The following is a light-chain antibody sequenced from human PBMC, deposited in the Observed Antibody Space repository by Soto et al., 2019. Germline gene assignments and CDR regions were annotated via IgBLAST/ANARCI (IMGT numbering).Light chain of an antibody. CDR2: DAS. CDR1: QSVSSC. CDR3: QQRSNWPT. V-gene: IGKV3-11*01. J-gene: IGKJ3*01. Sequence: EIVLTQSPATLSLSPGERASLSCRASQSVSSCLAWYQQKPGQAPRLLIYDASNRATGIPARFSGSGSGTDFTLTISSLEPEDFAVYYCQQRSNWPTFGPGTKVDIK.